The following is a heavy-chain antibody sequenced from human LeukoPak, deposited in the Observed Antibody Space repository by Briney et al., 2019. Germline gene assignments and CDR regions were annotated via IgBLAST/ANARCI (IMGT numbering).Heavy chain of an antibody. J-gene: IGHJ5*02. CDR2: ISAYNGNT. Sequence: GASVKVSCKASGYTFTSYGISWVRQAPGQGLEWMGWISAYNGNTNYAQKLQGRVTMTTDTSTSTAYMELRSLRSDDTAVYYCARSVRMIAAVGTPWFDPWGQGTLVTVSS. CDR1: GYTFTSYG. V-gene: IGHV1-18*01. CDR3: ARSVRMIAAVGTPWFDP. D-gene: IGHD6-13*01.